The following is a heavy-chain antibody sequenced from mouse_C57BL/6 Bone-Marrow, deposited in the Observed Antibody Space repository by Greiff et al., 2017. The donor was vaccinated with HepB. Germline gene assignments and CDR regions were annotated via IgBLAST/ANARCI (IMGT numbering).Heavy chain of an antibody. V-gene: IGHV1-62-2*01. D-gene: IGHD1-1*01. J-gene: IGHJ4*01. CDR1: GYTFTEYT. CDR2: FYPGSGSI. Sequence: QVQLKESGAELVKPGASVKLSCKASGYTFTEYTIHWVKQRSGQGLEWIGWFYPGSGSIKYNEKFKDKATLTADKSSSTVYMELSRLTSEDSAVYFCARHEDRHYGSSLPYAMDYWGQGTSVTVSS. CDR3: ARHEDRHYGSSLPYAMDY.